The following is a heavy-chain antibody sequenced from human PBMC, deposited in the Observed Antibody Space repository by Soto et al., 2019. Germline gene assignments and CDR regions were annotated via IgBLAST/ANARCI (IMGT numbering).Heavy chain of an antibody. Sequence: XSVKVSCKASVYTFTCYYIHWVREAPGQGLEWMGWINPQTGGTSYAQKFQGRVTLSRDKSINTAYLELSRLTFDDAAVYFCARERYQVISDGMDLRGQGTTVTVSS. V-gene: IGHV1-2*02. CDR2: INPQTGGT. CDR1: VYTFTCYY. J-gene: IGHJ6*02. CDR3: ARERYQVISDGMDL. D-gene: IGHD2-2*01.